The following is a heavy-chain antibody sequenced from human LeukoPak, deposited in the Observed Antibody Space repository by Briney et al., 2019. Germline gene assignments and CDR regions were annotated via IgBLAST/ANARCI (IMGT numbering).Heavy chain of an antibody. V-gene: IGHV3-23*01. J-gene: IGHJ4*02. CDR3: AKDHSSSWRKSFDY. CDR1: GFTFSSYA. CDR2: ISGSGGST. D-gene: IGHD6-13*01. Sequence: GGSLRLSCAASGFTFSSYAMSWVRQAPGKGLEWVSAISGSGGSTYYADSVKGRFTISRDDSKNTLYLQMNSLRAEDTAVYYCAKDHSSSWRKSFDYWGQGTLVTVSS.